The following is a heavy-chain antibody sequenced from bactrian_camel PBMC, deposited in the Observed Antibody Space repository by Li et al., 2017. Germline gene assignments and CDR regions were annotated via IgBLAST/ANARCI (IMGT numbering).Heavy chain of an antibody. CDR2: LYTSGGT. CDR1: LFTFPY. J-gene: IGHJ4*01. Sequence: HVQLVESGGGLVQPGGSLRLSCASSLFTFPYMTWFRQAPGEALEWVSSLYTSGGTAFANSVKGRFSISKDSAKNTLYLQMDSVKSEDTATYFCAPVVSNFWGQGTQVTVS. CDR3: APVVSNF. V-gene: IGHV3-2*01. D-gene: IGHD3*01.